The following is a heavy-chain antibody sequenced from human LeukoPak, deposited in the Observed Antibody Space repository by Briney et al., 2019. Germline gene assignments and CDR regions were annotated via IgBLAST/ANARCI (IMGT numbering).Heavy chain of an antibody. CDR3: ARDRERFLEWLRGWDAFDI. D-gene: IGHD3-3*01. V-gene: IGHV3-48*01. Sequence: GGALRLSCAASGFTFSSYSMNWVRQAPGEGLGGVSYICSSSNTIYYADSVKGRFTISRDNAKNSLYLQMNSLRAEDTAVYYCARDRERFLEWLRGWDAFDIWGQGTMVTVSS. CDR2: ICSSSNTI. CDR1: GFTFSSYS. J-gene: IGHJ3*02.